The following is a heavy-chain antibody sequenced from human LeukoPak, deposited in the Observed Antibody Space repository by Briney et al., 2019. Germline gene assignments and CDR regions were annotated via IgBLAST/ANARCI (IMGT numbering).Heavy chain of an antibody. CDR1: GFTFNSYL. Sequence: GGSLRLSCAASGFTFNSYLMSWVRQAPGKGLVWVSRINGDGATTSYEDSVKGRFTISRDNANNMVYLEMNSLRVEDTAVYYCTRDSGADRRYFDLWGRGTLVTVSS. J-gene: IGHJ2*01. V-gene: IGHV3-74*01. CDR3: TRDSGADRRYFDL. CDR2: INGDGATT. D-gene: IGHD7-27*01.